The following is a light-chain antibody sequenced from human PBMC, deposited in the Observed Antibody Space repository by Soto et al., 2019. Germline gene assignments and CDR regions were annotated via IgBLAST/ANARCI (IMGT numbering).Light chain of an antibody. CDR1: SSDVGGYNY. CDR2: EVS. V-gene: IGLV2-14*01. CDR3: CSFTTSTSWI. J-gene: IGLJ2*01. Sequence: QSALTQPASVSGSPGQSITISCTGTSSDVGGYNYVSWYQHHPGKAPKLMIYEVSNRPSGISSRFSGSKSGNTASLTISGFQAEDEAHYYCCSFTTSTSWIFGGGTQLTVL.